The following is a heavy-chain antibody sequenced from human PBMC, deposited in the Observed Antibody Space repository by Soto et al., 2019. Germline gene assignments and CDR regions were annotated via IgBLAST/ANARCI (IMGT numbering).Heavy chain of an antibody. CDR2: IYPGDSDI. Sequence: PGESLKISCKGSGYSFTSHWIAWVRQMPGKGLEWMGIIYPGDSDIRNSPSFQGQVTISADKSISTPYLQWSSLKASDTAMYYCTILSVDSYGMDVWGQGTTVTVSS. CDR1: GYSFTSHW. J-gene: IGHJ6*02. CDR3: TILSVDSYGMDV. V-gene: IGHV5-51*01. D-gene: IGHD3-3*01.